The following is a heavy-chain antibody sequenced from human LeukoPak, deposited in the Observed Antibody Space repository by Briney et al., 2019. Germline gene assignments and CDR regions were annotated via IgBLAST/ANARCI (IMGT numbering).Heavy chain of an antibody. D-gene: IGHD2-2*01. J-gene: IGHJ4*02. CDR1: GDSISTTTYY. CDR3: ARHQSHQPHDY. Sequence: SETLSLTCTVSGDSISTTTYYWGWIRQPPGKGLEWIGSFYYSGSPYYNPSLKSRVTISVDTSKNQFSLKLSSVTAADTAVYYCARHQSHQPHDYWGQGTLVTVSS. CDR2: FYYSGSP. V-gene: IGHV4-39*01.